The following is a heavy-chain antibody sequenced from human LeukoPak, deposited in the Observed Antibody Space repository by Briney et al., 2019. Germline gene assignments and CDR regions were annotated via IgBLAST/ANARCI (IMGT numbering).Heavy chain of an antibody. J-gene: IGHJ4*02. Sequence: GGSLRLSCAASGFTFGTYTMNWVRQAPGKGLEWVSSISISSTYRYYADSVKGRFTTSRDNAKNSLFLQMNSLRAEDTAVYYCARDQPDTAFDYWGQGTLVTVSS. CDR1: GFTFGTYT. CDR2: ISISSTYR. V-gene: IGHV3-21*01. D-gene: IGHD5-18*01. CDR3: ARDQPDTAFDY.